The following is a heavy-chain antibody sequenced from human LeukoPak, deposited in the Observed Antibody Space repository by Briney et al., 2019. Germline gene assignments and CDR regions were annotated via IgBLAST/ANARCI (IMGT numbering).Heavy chain of an antibody. CDR3: ARDRGPVVGESWFDP. V-gene: IGHV4-4*07. D-gene: IGHD1-26*01. CDR2: IYTGGST. Sequence: SETVSLTCSDSGGSMSSYFWSWIRQPAGKRLEWIGRIYTGGSTNYNPSLKSRVTMSVDTSKNRFSLKLTSVTAADTAVYYCARDRGPVVGESWFDPWGQGTLVTVSS. J-gene: IGHJ5*02. CDR1: GGSMSSYF.